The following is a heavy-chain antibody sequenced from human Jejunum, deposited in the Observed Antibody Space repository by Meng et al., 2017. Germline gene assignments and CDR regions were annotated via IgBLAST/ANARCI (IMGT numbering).Heavy chain of an antibody. CDR1: GGSFSSYY. CDR3: AKNNWFDP. J-gene: IGHJ5*02. Sequence: QVQLQQWGAGRLKPSETLSLTCVVSGGSFSSYYWSWIRQPPGKGLEWIGEISHSGDTKYNPSLMSRVTISADTSKNQFSLKLTSVTAADTAVYYCAKNNWFDPWGQGTLVTVSS. V-gene: IGHV4-34*01. CDR2: ISHSGDT.